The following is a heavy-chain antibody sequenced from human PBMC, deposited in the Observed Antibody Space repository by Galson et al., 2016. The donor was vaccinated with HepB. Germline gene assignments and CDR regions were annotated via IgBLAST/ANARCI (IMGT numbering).Heavy chain of an antibody. CDR2: IYFSGST. J-gene: IGHJ5*02. Sequence: ETLSLTCTVSGGSISSTSYYWGWIRQPPGKGLEWIGSIYFSGSTYFNPSLKSRVTISVDTSKNQFSLKLSSVTATDTAVDYCARHGYGYTYGNNWFDPWGQGTLVTVSS. D-gene: IGHD5-18*01. V-gene: IGHV4-39*01. CDR1: GGSISSTSYY. CDR3: ARHGYGYTYGNNWFDP.